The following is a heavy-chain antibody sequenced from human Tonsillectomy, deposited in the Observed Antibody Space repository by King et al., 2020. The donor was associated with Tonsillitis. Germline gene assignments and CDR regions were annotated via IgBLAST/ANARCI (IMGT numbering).Heavy chain of an antibody. D-gene: IGHD6-19*01. CDR2: ISGGGDST. CDR3: AKSRTFIVVAGLFDY. CDR1: GFTFSSYA. J-gene: IGHJ4*02. V-gene: IGHV3-23*04. Sequence: QLVQSGGGLVQPGGSLRLSCAASGFTFSSYAMHWVRQAPRKGLEWVSGISGGGDSTYYADSVKGRFTMSRDNSKNTLYLQINSLGAEDTGVYYCAKSRTFIVVAGLFDYWGQGTLVTVSS.